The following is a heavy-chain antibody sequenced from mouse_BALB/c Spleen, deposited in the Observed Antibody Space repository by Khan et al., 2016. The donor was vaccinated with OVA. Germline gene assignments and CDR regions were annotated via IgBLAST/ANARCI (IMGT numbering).Heavy chain of an antibody. CDR1: GFTFSNYA. CDR2: ISTGGNT. J-gene: IGHJ3*01. V-gene: IGHV5-6-5*01. Sequence: DVQLVESGGGLVKPGGSLKVSCAASGFTFSNYAMSWVRQTPEKRMEWVASISTGGNTYYPDSVKGRFTISRDNDRSVLSLQMSSLRSEDTALYYCSRDYWFVYWGQGTLVTVSA. CDR3: SRDYWFVY.